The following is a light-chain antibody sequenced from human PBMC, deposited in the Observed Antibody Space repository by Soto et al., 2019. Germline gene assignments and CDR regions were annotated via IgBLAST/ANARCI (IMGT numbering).Light chain of an antibody. J-gene: IGLJ1*01. CDR1: SSNIGGAYD. V-gene: IGLV2-14*01. Sequence: QPVLTQPPSVSGAPGQRVTISCTGSSSNIGGAYDVHWYQQHPDKAPKVMIYEVTNRPSGVSNRFSGSKSGNTASLTISGLQAEDEADYYCSSYTRSDIFIFGTGTKVTVL. CDR2: EVT. CDR3: SSYTRSDIFI.